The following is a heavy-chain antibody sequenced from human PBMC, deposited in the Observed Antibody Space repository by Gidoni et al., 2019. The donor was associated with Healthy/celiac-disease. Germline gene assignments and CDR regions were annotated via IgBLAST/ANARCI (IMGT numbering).Heavy chain of an antibody. J-gene: IGHJ4*02. D-gene: IGHD3-22*01. CDR1: GYTFTSYY. Sequence: QVQLVQSGAEVKKPGASVKVSCKASGYTFTSYYMHWVRQAPGQGLEWMGIINPSGGSTSYAQKFQGRVTMTRDTSTSTVYMELSSLRSEDTAVYYCARDVTDRAFSYDSSGYYYEDYWGQGTLVTVSS. CDR3: ARDVTDRAFSYDSSGYYYEDY. CDR2: INPSGGST. V-gene: IGHV1-46*01.